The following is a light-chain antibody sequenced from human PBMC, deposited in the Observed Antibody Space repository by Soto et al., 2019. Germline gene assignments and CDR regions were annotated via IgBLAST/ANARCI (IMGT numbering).Light chain of an antibody. CDR1: SSNIGSNY. CDR2: RTN. CDR3: AAWDDSLSGPVV. Sequence: QSVLTQPPSASGTPGQRVTISCSGRSSNIGSNYVYWYQQLPGTAPKLLIYRTNQRPSGVPDRFSGSKSGTSASLASSGLRSEDEADYYCAAWDDSLSGPVVFGGGTKLTVL. V-gene: IGLV1-47*01. J-gene: IGLJ2*01.